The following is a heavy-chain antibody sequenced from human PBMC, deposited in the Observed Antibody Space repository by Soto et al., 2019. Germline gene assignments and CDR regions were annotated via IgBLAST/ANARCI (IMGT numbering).Heavy chain of an antibody. CDR1: GYTLTELS. CDR3: ATDIPRLDGLGATPNYYYYMDV. J-gene: IGHJ6*03. D-gene: IGHD2-2*03. V-gene: IGHV1-24*01. CDR2: FDPEDGET. Sequence: ASVKVSCKVSGYTLTELSMLWVRQAPGKGLEWMGGFDPEDGETIYAQKFQGRVTMTEDTSTDTAYMELSSLRSEDTAVYYCATDIPRLDGLGATPNYYYYMDVWGKGTTVTVSS.